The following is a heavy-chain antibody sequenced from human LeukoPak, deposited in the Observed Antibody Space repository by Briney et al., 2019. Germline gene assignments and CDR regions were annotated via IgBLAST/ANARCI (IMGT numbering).Heavy chain of an antibody. Sequence: ASVKVSCKASGYSFTSNYIHWVRQAPGQGLEWMGMIYPRDGSTSYAQKFQGRVTITADESTSTAYMELSSLRSEDTAVYYCARGYSGTHNWFDPWGQGTLVTVSS. CDR3: ARGYSGTHNWFDP. D-gene: IGHD6-13*01. CDR2: IYPRDGST. J-gene: IGHJ5*02. CDR1: GYSFTSNY. V-gene: IGHV1-46*01.